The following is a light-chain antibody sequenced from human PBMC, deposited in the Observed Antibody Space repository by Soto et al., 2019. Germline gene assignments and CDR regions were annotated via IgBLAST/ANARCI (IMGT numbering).Light chain of an antibody. J-gene: IGLJ2*01. CDR2: EGT. V-gene: IGLV2-23*01. CDR3: CSYAGSDTMI. Sequence: QSALTQPASVSVSPGQSITISCTGTSSNVGSYDLVSWYQQHPGEAPKLMIYEGTKRPSGVSNRFSGSKSANTASLTISGLQPEDAADYYCCSYAGSDTMIFGGGTKLTVL. CDR1: SSNVGSYDL.